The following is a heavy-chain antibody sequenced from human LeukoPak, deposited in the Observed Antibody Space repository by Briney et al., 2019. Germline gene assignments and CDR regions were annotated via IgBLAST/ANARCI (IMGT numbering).Heavy chain of an antibody. D-gene: IGHD3-10*01. CDR3: ARRYYGSGSYYNWFDP. Sequence: GESLKISCKGSGYSFTGYWIGWVRQMPGKGLEWMGIIYPGDSDTRYSPSLQGQVTISADKSISTAYLQWSSLKASDTAMYYCARRYYGSGSYYNWFDPWGQGTLVTVSS. J-gene: IGHJ5*02. CDR2: IYPGDSDT. CDR1: GYSFTGYW. V-gene: IGHV5-51*01.